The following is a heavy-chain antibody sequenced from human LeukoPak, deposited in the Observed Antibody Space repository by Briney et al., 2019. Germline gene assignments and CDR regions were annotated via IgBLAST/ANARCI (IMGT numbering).Heavy chain of an antibody. CDR3: AKGGNSGWPRIFFY. CDR2: ISGSGGST. J-gene: IGHJ4*02. Sequence: PGGSQRLSCAASGFTFISYATSWVRQAPGKGLEWVSAISGSGGSTYYADSVKGRFTISRDNSKNTLYLQMNSLRAEDTAVYYCAKGGNSGWPRIFFYWGQGTLVTVSS. V-gene: IGHV3-23*01. D-gene: IGHD5-12*01. CDR1: GFTFISYA.